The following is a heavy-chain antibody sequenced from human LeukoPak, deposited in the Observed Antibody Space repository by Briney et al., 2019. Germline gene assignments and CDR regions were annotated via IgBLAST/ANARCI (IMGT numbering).Heavy chain of an antibody. Sequence: SETQSLTCSVSGYSVSSSDYYWGWIRQSPGTGLEWIGDVFYNGKTNYNPSLRSRVTISIDTSRNQFSLRLTSVTAADTAVYYCARIFDSWGQGTLVTVSS. CDR2: VFYNGKT. J-gene: IGHJ4*02. V-gene: IGHV4-39*07. CDR1: GYSVSSSDYY. CDR3: ARIFDS.